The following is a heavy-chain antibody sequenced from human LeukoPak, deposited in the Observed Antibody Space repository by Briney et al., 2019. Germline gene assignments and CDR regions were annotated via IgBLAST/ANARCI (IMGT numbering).Heavy chain of an antibody. CDR1: GFVFSDSN. J-gene: IGHJ4*02. V-gene: IGHV3-21*01. CDR2: ISSSSSYI. Sequence: AGGSLRLSCAASGFVFSDSNMGWVRQAPGKGLGWVSSISSSSSYIYYADSVKGRFTISRDNAKNSLYLQMNSLRAEDTAVYYCASGYYGDYLLDYWGQGTLVTVSS. CDR3: ASGYYGDYLLDY. D-gene: IGHD4-17*01.